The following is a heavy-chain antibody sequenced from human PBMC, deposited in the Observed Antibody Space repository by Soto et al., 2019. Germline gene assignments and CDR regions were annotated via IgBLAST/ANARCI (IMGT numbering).Heavy chain of an antibody. CDR1: GFTFRSDG. CDR3: AKDIVGATTGGDHYDY. CDR2: ISYDGSNK. Sequence: PGGSLRLSCAASGFTFRSDGMHWVRQAPGKGLEWVAVISYDGSNKYYADSVKGRFTISRDNSKNTLYLRMSSLRAEDTAVYYCAKDIVGATTGGDHYDYWGQGTLVTVSS. J-gene: IGHJ4*02. D-gene: IGHD1-26*01. V-gene: IGHV3-30*18.